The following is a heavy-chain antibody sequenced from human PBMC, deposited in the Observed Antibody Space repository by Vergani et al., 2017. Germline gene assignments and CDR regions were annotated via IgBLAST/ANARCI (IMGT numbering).Heavy chain of an antibody. Sequence: QLQLQESGSGLVKPSQTLSLTCTVSGGSISSGGYYWSWIRQHPGKGLEWIGYIYYSGSTYYNPSLKSRVTISVDTSKNQFSLKLSSVTAADTAVYYCARGLYSSSWPYYFDYWGQGTLVTVSS. CDR3: ARGLYSSSWPYYFDY. V-gene: IGHV4-31*03. CDR1: GGSISSGGYY. D-gene: IGHD6-13*01. J-gene: IGHJ4*02. CDR2: IYYSGST.